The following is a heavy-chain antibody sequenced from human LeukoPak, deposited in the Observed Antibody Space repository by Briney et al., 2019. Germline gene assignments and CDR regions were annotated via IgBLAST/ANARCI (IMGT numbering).Heavy chain of an antibody. V-gene: IGHV1-18*01. CDR1: GYTFPTYG. CDR3: IAGYLYFDY. Sequence: ASLKVSCKASGYTFPTYGLSWVRQAPGQGLEWMGWISSYNGDTNYTLKYQGRVTMTTDTPMSTAYMELKNLTSDDTALYYCIAGYLYFDYWGQGTLVTVSS. J-gene: IGHJ4*02. D-gene: IGHD2-2*03. CDR2: ISSYNGDT.